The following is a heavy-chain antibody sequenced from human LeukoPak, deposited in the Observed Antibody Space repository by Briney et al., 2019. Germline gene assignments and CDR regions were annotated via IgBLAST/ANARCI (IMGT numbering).Heavy chain of an antibody. V-gene: IGHV4-59*01. D-gene: IGHD3-3*01. J-gene: IGHJ4*02. CDR1: GDSISSYY. CDR2: IYYSGST. CDR3: ARGIGYFDY. Sequence: SETLSLTCTVSGDSISSYYWSWIRQPPGKGLEWIGYIYYSGSTNYNPSLKSRVTISVDTSKNQFSLKLSSVTAADTAVYYCARGIGYFDYWGQGTLVTVSS.